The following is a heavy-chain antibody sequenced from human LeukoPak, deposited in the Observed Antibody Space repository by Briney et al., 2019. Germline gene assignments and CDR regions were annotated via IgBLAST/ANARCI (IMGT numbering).Heavy chain of an antibody. CDR3: ASTTLSPLTEIFDY. Sequence: SQTLSLTCTVSGGSISSGSYYWSWIRQPAGKGLEWIGRIYTSGSTSYNPSLKSRVTISVDTSKNQFSLKLSSVTAADTAVYYCASTTLSPLTEIFDYWGQGTLVTVSS. J-gene: IGHJ4*02. V-gene: IGHV4-61*02. CDR1: GGSISSGSYY. D-gene: IGHD1-14*01. CDR2: IYTSGST.